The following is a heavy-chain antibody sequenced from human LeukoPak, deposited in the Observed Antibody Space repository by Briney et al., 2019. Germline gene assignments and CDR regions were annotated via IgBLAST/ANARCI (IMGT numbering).Heavy chain of an antibody. CDR1: GDSVSRTDAG. CDR2: TYYRSKWYKDDAGWYK. J-gene: IGHJ3*01. CDR3: ARGGLVRGSINSLIGFDV. V-gene: IGHV6-1*01. D-gene: IGHD3-10*01. Sequence: PSQTLLLTCAISGDSVSRTDAGWSWIRQSPSRGLEWLGRTYYRSKWYKDDAGWYKDDAGSLKSRITINVDTVMNQFSLQLSSVTPEDTALYYCARGGLVRGSINSLIGFDVWGQGMMVTVSS.